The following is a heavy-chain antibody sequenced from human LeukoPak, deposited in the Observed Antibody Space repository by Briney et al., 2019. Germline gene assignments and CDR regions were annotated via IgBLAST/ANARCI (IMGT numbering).Heavy chain of an antibody. J-gene: IGHJ4*02. V-gene: IGHV1-46*01. D-gene: IGHD2-8*02. Sequence: ASVKVSCKASGYTFTSYYMHWVRQAPGHGLGWMGLINPSGTNTNYARKFRGRVTMTRDTSTSTVYMDLSRLRSEDTAMYFCAREESGGYFDFWGQGTLVTVSS. CDR3: AREESGGYFDF. CDR1: GYTFTSYY. CDR2: INPSGTNT.